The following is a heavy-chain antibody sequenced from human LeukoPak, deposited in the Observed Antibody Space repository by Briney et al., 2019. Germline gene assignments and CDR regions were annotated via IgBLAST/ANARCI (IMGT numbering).Heavy chain of an antibody. CDR3: ARDPAPATGAFDI. V-gene: IGHV3-53*01. Sequence: PGGSLRLSCAASGFTISSNYMNWVRQAPGKGLEWVSVIFNSGDTYYADSVKGRFTTSRDTSKNTLYLQMNSLRVDDTAVYYCARDPAPATGAFDIWGQGTMVIIS. J-gene: IGHJ3*02. D-gene: IGHD1-1*01. CDR2: IFNSGDT. CDR1: GFTISSNY.